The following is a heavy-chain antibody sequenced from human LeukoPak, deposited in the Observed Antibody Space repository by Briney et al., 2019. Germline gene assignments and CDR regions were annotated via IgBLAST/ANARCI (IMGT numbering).Heavy chain of an antibody. Sequence: SETLSLTCAVYGGSFSGNYWSWSCLPPGKGLEWIGEVYHSGSSNYNPSIKSRVTISVDPSKNQFSLELSSVTAADTAVYYCARTDIAVATDAFDIWGQGTMVTVSS. CDR2: VYHSGSS. CDR3: ARTDIAVATDAFDI. V-gene: IGHV4-34*01. J-gene: IGHJ3*02. CDR1: GGSFSGNY. D-gene: IGHD6-19*01.